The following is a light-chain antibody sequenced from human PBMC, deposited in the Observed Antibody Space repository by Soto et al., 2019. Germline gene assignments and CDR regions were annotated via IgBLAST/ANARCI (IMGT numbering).Light chain of an antibody. CDR3: QQLRSYPLT. Sequence: DIQLTQAPSLLSASVGDRVTISCRASQGITNYLVWYQQKPGEAPKLLIYAASTLQSGVSSRFSGSGSETEFSLTISSLQPEDFATYFCQQLRSYPLTFGGGTKVEIK. J-gene: IGKJ4*01. CDR2: AAS. CDR1: QGITNY. V-gene: IGKV1-9*01.